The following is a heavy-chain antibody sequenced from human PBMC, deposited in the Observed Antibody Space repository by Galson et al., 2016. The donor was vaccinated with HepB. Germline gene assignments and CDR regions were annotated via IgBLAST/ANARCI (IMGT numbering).Heavy chain of an antibody. V-gene: IGHV1-69*06. J-gene: IGHJ3*01. CDR3: AREVLSRDAFDV. CDR2: IIPIFSTA. Sequence: SVKVSCKASGGTFSSYSISWVRQAPGQGLEWMGGIIPIFSTADYAQKFQGRVTITADKSTSTAYMELSSLRSEDTAVYYCAREVLSRDAFDVWGQGTMVTVSS. CDR1: GGTFSSYS.